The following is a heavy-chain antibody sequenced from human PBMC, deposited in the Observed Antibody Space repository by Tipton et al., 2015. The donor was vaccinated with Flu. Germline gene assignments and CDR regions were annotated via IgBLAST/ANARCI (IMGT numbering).Heavy chain of an antibody. D-gene: IGHD1-26*01. Sequence: QVQLVQPGAEVKKPGASVKVSCKASGYTFTSYYMHWVRQAPGQGLEWMGIINPSGGSTSYAQKFQGRVTMTRDTSTSTVYMELSSLRSEDTAVYYCARDEVGATTMTWFDPWGQGTLVTVSS. CDR3: ARDEVGATTMTWFDP. J-gene: IGHJ5*02. CDR1: GYTFTSYY. V-gene: IGHV1-46*01. CDR2: INPSGGST.